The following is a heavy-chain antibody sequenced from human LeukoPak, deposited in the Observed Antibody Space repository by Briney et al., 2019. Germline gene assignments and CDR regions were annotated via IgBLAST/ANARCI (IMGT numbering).Heavy chain of an antibody. CDR2: IRYDGSNK. J-gene: IGHJ5*02. CDR3: AKDHYDSSGYSLNWFDP. Sequence: QPGGSLRLSCAASGFTFSSYGMHWVRQAPGKGLEWVAFIRYDGSNKYYADSVKGRFTISRDNSKNTLYLQMNSLRAEDTTVYYCAKDHYDSSGYSLNWFDPWGQGTLVTVSS. V-gene: IGHV3-30*02. CDR1: GFTFSSYG. D-gene: IGHD3-22*01.